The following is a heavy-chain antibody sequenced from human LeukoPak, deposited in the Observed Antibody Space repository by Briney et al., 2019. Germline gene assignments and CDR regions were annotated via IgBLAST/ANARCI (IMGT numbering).Heavy chain of an antibody. V-gene: IGHV4-39*07. CDR2: ISIYYSGST. Sequence: SETLSLTCTVSDGSINSRGYYWAWIRQPPGKGLEWIGSISIYYSGSTYYNPSLKSRVTISVDTSKSQFSLKLSSVTAADTAVYYCARRLPYDILTGYSYHSHFDYWGQGTLVTVSS. J-gene: IGHJ4*02. CDR1: DGSINSRGYY. CDR3: ARRLPYDILTGYSYHSHFDY. D-gene: IGHD3-9*01.